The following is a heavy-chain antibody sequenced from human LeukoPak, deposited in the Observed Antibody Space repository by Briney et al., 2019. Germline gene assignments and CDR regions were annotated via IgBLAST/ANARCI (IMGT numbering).Heavy chain of an antibody. CDR2: IYHTGSA. J-gene: IGHJ6*02. CDR1: GASISSYY. Sequence: SETLSLTCTVSGASISSYYWSWIRQPPGKGLEWIGYIYHTGSANSNASLKSRVTISVDTSKNQFSLKLRSVTAADTAVYYCARVAYGSGSQTFYYYGMDVWGQGTTVTVSS. D-gene: IGHD3-10*01. V-gene: IGHV4-59*01. CDR3: ARVAYGSGSQTFYYYGMDV.